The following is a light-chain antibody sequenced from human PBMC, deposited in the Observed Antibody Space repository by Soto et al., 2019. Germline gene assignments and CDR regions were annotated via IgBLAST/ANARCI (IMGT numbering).Light chain of an antibody. Sequence: EIVLTQSPGTLSLSPGERATLSCRASQSVSSSYLAWYQQKPGQAPRLLIYDASSRATGIPDRFGGSGSGTDFTLTISRLEPEDFAVYYCQQYGSSPPSTFGQGTRLEIK. CDR1: QSVSSSY. CDR3: QQYGSSPPST. J-gene: IGKJ5*01. V-gene: IGKV3-20*01. CDR2: DAS.